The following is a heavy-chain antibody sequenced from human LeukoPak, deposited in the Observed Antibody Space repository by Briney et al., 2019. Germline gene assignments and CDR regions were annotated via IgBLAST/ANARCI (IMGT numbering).Heavy chain of an antibody. V-gene: IGHV3-7*01. J-gene: IGHJ4*02. CDR3: AREDDWNYEDY. CDR1: GFTFSNYW. Sequence: PGGSLRLSCAASGFTFSNYWMSWVRQAPGKGLEWVANIKEDGSEKYCVNSVKGRFIISRDNAKNSLYLQMNSLRAEDTAIYYCAREDDWNYEDYWGQGTLVTVSS. D-gene: IGHD1-7*01. CDR2: IKEDGSEK.